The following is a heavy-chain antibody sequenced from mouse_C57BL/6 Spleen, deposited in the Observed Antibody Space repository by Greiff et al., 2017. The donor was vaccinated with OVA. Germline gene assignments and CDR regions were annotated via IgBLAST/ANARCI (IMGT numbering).Heavy chain of an antibody. Sequence: QVQLQQSGAELVRPGASVKLSCKASGYTFTDYYINWVKQRPGQGLEWIARIYPGSGNTYYNEKFKGKATLTAEKSSSTAYMQLSSLTSEDSAVYFCARDVRGFDYWGQGTTLTVSS. D-gene: IGHD3-3*01. CDR1: GYTFTDYY. V-gene: IGHV1-76*01. CDR3: ARDVRGFDY. CDR2: IYPGSGNT. J-gene: IGHJ2*01.